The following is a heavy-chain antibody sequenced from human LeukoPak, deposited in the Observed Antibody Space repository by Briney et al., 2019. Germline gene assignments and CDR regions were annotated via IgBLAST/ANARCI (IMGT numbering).Heavy chain of an antibody. Sequence: PSETLSLTCTVSGGSISSTTYLWGWIRQPPGKGLEWIVSIYYSGSTYYNPSLKSRITISVDTAKNEFSMKLSSVTAADTAVYYCARSHPYYDILTGYSPSHFDYWGQGALVTVSS. V-gene: IGHV4-39*01. CDR2: IYYSGST. D-gene: IGHD3-9*01. J-gene: IGHJ4*02. CDR1: GGSISSTTYL. CDR3: ARSHPYYDILTGYSPSHFDY.